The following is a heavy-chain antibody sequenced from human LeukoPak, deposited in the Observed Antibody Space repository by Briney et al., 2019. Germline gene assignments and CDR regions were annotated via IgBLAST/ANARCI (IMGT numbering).Heavy chain of an antibody. Sequence: GGSLRLSCAASEFTFSDYAMNWVRQAPGKGLEWVSTINYSGDTTYDADSVKGRFTISRDNSKNTLYLQMNSLRAEDTAVYYCAKAYGTNGYYQLPIDFWGQGTLVTVSS. D-gene: IGHD3-22*01. V-gene: IGHV3-23*01. CDR1: EFTFSDYA. J-gene: IGHJ4*02. CDR3: AKAYGTNGYYQLPIDF. CDR2: INYSGDTT.